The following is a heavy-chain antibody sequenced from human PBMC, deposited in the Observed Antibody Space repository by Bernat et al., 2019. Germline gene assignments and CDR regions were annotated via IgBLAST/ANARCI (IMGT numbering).Heavy chain of an antibody. Sequence: EVQLVESGGGLVQPGGSLRLSCAASGFTFISYSMNWVRQAPGKGLEWVSYMSSSSSTTHYADSVKGRFTISRDNAKNSLYLQMNSLRAEDTAVYYCAKDGYGGNFDYWGQGTLVTVSS. J-gene: IGHJ4*02. V-gene: IGHV3-48*01. CDR2: MSSSSSTT. CDR1: GFTFISYS. CDR3: AKDGYGGNFDY. D-gene: IGHD4-23*01.